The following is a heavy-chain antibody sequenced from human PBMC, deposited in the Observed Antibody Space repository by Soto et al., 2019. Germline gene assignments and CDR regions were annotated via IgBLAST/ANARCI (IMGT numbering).Heavy chain of an antibody. CDR1: GFTFSSYA. CDR2: ISGSGGST. D-gene: IGHD6-6*01. CDR3: AKNTARRGAYYFDY. Sequence: EVQRLESGGGLVQPGVSLRLSCAASGFTFSSYAMSWVLQAPGKGLEWVSAISGSGGSTYYADSVKGRFTISRDNSKHTLYLQMNSLIAEDTAVYYCAKNTARRGAYYFDYWGQGTLVTVSS. V-gene: IGHV3-23*01. J-gene: IGHJ4*02.